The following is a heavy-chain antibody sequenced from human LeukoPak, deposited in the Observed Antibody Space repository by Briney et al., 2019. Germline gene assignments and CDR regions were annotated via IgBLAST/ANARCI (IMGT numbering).Heavy chain of an antibody. CDR3: ARGGTLAVAGTDY. CDR1: GYTFTGYY. Sequence: ASVKVSCKASGYTFTGYYMRWVRQAPGQGLEWIGWINPNSGGTNYAQKFQGRVTMTRDTSISTAYMELSRLRSDDTAVYYCARGGTLAVAGTDYWGQGTLVTVSS. CDR2: INPNSGGT. V-gene: IGHV1-2*02. J-gene: IGHJ4*02. D-gene: IGHD6-19*01.